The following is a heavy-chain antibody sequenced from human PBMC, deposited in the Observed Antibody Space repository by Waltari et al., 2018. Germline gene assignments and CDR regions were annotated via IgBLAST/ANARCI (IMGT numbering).Heavy chain of an antibody. J-gene: IGHJ1*01. Sequence: QVLLQQWGAGLLKPSGTLSPSCAVHGGSSFSAYCWNWVRQVPGKGLEWIGEISDRGLTNYKPALKSRATISVDTSRNQFSLTLTSVTAADTALYYWARSAAIVVRGRYFQYWGQGTLVTVSS. CDR1: GGSSFSAYC. CDR2: ISDRGLT. D-gene: IGHD3-10*01. V-gene: IGHV4-34*02. CDR3: ARSAAIVVRGRYFQY.